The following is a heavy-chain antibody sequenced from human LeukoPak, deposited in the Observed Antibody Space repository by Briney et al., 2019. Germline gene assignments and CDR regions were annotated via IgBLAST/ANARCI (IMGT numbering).Heavy chain of an antibody. CDR3: ARATYYYDSSGYYIDALDI. D-gene: IGHD3-22*01. V-gene: IGHV4-59*01. J-gene: IGHJ3*02. CDR1: GGSISGYY. CDR2: IYYSGST. Sequence: PSETLSLTCTVSGGSISGYYWSWIRQSPGKGLEWIGYIYYSGSTNYNPSLKSRVTISVDTPKNQLSLKLRSVTAADTAVYYCARATYYYDSSGYYIDALDIWGQGTMVTVSS.